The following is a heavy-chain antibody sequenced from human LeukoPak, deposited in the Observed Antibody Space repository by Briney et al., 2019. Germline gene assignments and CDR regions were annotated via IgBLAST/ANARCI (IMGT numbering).Heavy chain of an antibody. V-gene: IGHV4-39*07. CDR2: IYYSGST. CDR1: GGSISSSSYY. Sequence: PSETLSLTCTVSGGSISSSSYYWGWIRQPPGKGLEWIGSIYYSGSTYYNPSLKSRVTISVDTSKNQFSLELSSVTAADTAVYYCASGANTAMVSSFDYWGQGTLVTVSS. J-gene: IGHJ4*02. CDR3: ASGANTAMVSSFDY. D-gene: IGHD5-18*01.